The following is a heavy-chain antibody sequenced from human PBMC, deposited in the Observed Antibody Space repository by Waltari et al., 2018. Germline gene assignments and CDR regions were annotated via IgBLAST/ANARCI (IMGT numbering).Heavy chain of an antibody. J-gene: IGHJ6*02. Sequence: EVQLLESGGGLVQPGGSLRLSCAASGFAFSNYAMTWVRQATGKGVAWVSSISGRGDKTDYADSVKGRFTVSRDNSKNTLYLEMNSLRAEDRAVYYCAKDLTKTMVQGVIPYYGMDVWGQGTTVTVSS. CDR1: GFAFSNYA. V-gene: IGHV3-23*01. D-gene: IGHD3-10*01. CDR3: AKDLTKTMVQGVIPYYGMDV. CDR2: ISGRGDKT.